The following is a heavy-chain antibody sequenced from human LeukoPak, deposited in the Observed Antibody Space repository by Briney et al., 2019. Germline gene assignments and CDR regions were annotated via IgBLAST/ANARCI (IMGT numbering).Heavy chain of an antibody. Sequence: PSETLSLXCTVSGGSISSYYWSWIRRPPGKGLESIGYIYYSGSTNYNPSLKSRVTISVDTSKNQFSLKLSSVTAADTAVYYCASSSYCSSTSCPDAFDIWGQGTMVTVSS. V-gene: IGHV4-59*01. CDR3: ASSSYCSSTSCPDAFDI. J-gene: IGHJ3*02. D-gene: IGHD2-2*01. CDR2: IYYSGST. CDR1: GGSISSYY.